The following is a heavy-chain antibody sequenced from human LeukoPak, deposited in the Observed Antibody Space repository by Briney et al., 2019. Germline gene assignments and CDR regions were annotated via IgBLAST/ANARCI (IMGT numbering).Heavy chain of an antibody. CDR2: TYYRSTLYN. CDR1: GDSVSSNSVT. J-gene: IGHJ5*02. V-gene: IGHV6-1*01. Sequence: SQTLSLTCAISGDSVSSNSVTWNWIRQSASRGLEWLGRTYYRSTLYNDYAVSVRGRITVNPDTSKNHFSLHLNSVTPEDTAVYYCARRLTQYDCFDPWGQGILVTVSS. CDR3: ARRLTQYDCFDP. D-gene: IGHD2-2*01.